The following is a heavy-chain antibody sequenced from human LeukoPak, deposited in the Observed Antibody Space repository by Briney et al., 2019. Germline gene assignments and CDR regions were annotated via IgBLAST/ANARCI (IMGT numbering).Heavy chain of an antibody. D-gene: IGHD6-19*01. CDR1: GYTFTSYA. CDR2: INTNTGNP. Sequence: ASVEVSCKASGYTFTSYAMNWVRQAPGQGLEWMGWINTNTGNPTYAQGFTGRFVFSLDTSVSTAYLQISSLKAEDPAVYYCARDHSSGWYEAGSYFDYWGQGTLVTVSS. CDR3: ARDHSSGWYEAGSYFDY. J-gene: IGHJ4*02. V-gene: IGHV7-4-1*02.